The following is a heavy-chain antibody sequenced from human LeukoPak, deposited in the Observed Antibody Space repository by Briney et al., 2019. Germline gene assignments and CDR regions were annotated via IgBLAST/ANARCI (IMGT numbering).Heavy chain of an antibody. CDR3: ASSPAAAGTVELWY. Sequence: SETLSLTCTVSGYSISSGYYWGWIRQPPGKGLEWIGSIYHSGSTYYNPSLKSRVTISVDTSKNQFSLKLSSVTAADTAVYYCASSPAAAGTVELWYWGQGTLVTVSS. CDR1: GYSISSGYY. V-gene: IGHV4-38-2*02. D-gene: IGHD6-13*01. J-gene: IGHJ4*02. CDR2: IYHSGST.